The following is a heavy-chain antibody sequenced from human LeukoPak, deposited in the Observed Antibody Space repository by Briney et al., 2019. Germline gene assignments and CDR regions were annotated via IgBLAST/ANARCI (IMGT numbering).Heavy chain of an antibody. CDR3: ATLTVASTFDY. CDR2: ISSSGDTR. J-gene: IGHJ4*02. D-gene: IGHD6-19*01. CDR1: EFAFSVYE. Sequence: PGGSLRLSCAASEFAFSVYEMHWVRQAPGKGLEWVSYISSSGDTRYYADSVKGRFTISRDNAKNSLYLQMNSLRAEDTAVYYCATLTVASTFDYWGQGALVTVSS. V-gene: IGHV3-48*03.